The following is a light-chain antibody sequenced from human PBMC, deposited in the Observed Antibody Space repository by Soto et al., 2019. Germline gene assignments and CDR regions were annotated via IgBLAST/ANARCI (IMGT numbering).Light chain of an antibody. Sequence: IVLTQSPGTLSLSPGERATLSCRASQIVTSNYLAWYQHKPGQAPRLLIYGASSRATGVPDRFSGSGSGTDFTLTISRLEPEDFAVYYCHQYGWSYTFGQGTKLEIK. CDR3: HQYGWSYT. CDR2: GAS. CDR1: QIVTSNY. V-gene: IGKV3-20*01. J-gene: IGKJ2*01.